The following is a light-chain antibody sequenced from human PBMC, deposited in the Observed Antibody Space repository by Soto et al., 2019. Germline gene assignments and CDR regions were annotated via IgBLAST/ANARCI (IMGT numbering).Light chain of an antibody. Sequence: QAVVTQPPSASGTPGQRVTISCSGSNSNIGSIYVYWYQHLSGTAPKLLIYRNNQRPSGVPDRFSGSKSGTSASLAISGLRSEDEADYYCAAWDDSLSGWVFGGGTKLTVL. CDR2: RNN. J-gene: IGLJ3*02. V-gene: IGLV1-47*01. CDR1: NSNIGSIY. CDR3: AAWDDSLSGWV.